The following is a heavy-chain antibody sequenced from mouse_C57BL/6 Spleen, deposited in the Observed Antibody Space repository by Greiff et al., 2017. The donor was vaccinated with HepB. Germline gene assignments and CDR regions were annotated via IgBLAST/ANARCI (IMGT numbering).Heavy chain of an antibody. J-gene: IGHJ2*01. CDR3: ARGGLPLYYFDY. D-gene: IGHD2-2*01. Sequence: QVQLQQSGAELVKPGASVKISCKASGYAFSSYWMNWVKQRPGKGLEWIGQIYPGDGDTNYNGKFKGKATLTADKSSSTAYMQLSSLTSEDSAVDFCARGGLPLYYFDYWGQGTTLTVSS. CDR1: GYAFSSYW. CDR2: IYPGDGDT. V-gene: IGHV1-80*01.